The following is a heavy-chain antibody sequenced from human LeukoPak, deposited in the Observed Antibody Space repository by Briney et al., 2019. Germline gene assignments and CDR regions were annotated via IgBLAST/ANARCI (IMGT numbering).Heavy chain of an antibody. V-gene: IGHV4-34*01. CDR3: ARGRIVGATNNWFDP. J-gene: IGHJ5*02. CDR1: GASFSGYY. Sequence: SETLSLTCAVYGASFSGYYWSWIRQPPGKGLEWIGEINHSGRTNYNPSLKSRVTISVDTSKNQFSLKLSSVTAADTAVYYCARGRIVGATNNWFDPWGQGTLVTVSS. D-gene: IGHD1-26*01. CDR2: INHSGRT.